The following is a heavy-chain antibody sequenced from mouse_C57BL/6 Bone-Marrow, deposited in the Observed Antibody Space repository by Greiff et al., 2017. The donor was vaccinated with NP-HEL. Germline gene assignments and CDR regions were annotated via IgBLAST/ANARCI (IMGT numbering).Heavy chain of an antibody. CDR2: INPNNGGT. J-gene: IGHJ4*01. D-gene: IGHD1-1*01. CDR3: ARSGITTVVDAMDY. V-gene: IGHV1-22*01. CDR1: GYTFTDYN. Sequence: EVKLVESGPELVKPGASVKMSCKASGYTFTDYNMHWVKQSHGKSLEWIGYINPNNGGTSYNQKFKGKATLTVNKSSSTAYMELRSLTSEDSAVYYCARSGITTVVDAMDYWGQGTSVTVSS.